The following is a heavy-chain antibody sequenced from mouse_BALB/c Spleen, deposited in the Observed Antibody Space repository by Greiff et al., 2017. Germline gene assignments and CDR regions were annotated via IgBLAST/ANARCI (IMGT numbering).Heavy chain of an antibody. CDR1: GYTFTSYN. J-gene: IGHJ2*01. Sequence: QVQLQQPGAELVKPGASVKMSCKASGYTFTSYNMHWVKQTPGQGLEWIGAIYPGNGDTSYNQKFKGKATLTADKSSSTAYMQLSSLTSEDSAVYYGAREGHYRYLDYWGQGTTLTVSS. V-gene: IGHV1-12*01. D-gene: IGHD2-14*01. CDR3: AREGHYRYLDY. CDR2: IYPGNGDT.